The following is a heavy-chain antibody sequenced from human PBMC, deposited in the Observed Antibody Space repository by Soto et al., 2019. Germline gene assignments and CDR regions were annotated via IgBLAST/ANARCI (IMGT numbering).Heavy chain of an antibody. CDR3: ARVGSSGYYGWFDP. D-gene: IGHD3-22*01. J-gene: IGHJ5*02. CDR2: IFYCGNSGST. V-gene: IGHV4-61*01. CDR1: GGSVNSANYY. Sequence: QVQLQESGPGLVKPSETLSLTCTVSGGSVNSANYYWSWIRQPPGKRLQWLGYIFYCGNSGSTNYNPSLESRITISVDKSKNQFSLKLSSVTAADTALYYCARVGSSGYYGWFDPWGQGTLVTVSS.